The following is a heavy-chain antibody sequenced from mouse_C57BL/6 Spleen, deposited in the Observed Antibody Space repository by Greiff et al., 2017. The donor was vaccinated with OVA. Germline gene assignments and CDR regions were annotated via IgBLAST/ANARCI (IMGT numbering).Heavy chain of an antibody. V-gene: IGHV1-81*01. CDR3: AKADGSSFYYFDY. Sequence: VQLQQSGAELARPGASVKLSCKASGYTFTSYGISWVKQRTGQGLEWIVEIYPRSGNTYYNEKFKGKATLTADKSSSTAYMELRSLTSEDSAVYFCAKADGSSFYYFDYWGQGTTLTVSS. CDR1: GYTFTSYG. D-gene: IGHD1-1*01. CDR2: IYPRSGNT. J-gene: IGHJ2*01.